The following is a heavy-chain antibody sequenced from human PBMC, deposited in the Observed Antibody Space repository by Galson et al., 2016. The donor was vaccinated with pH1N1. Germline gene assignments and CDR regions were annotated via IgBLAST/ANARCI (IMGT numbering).Heavy chain of an antibody. Sequence: SLRLSCAASGFTFSDYWMHWVRQAPGKGLVWVSRINSDSSITNYVDSVKGRFTISRDNAKNTLYLQMNSLRAEDTAVYFCARGYFDSSAFYSGYFWGQGLLVTVSS. CDR1: GFTFSDYW. CDR3: ARGYFDSSAFYSGYF. J-gene: IGHJ4*02. V-gene: IGHV3-74*01. D-gene: IGHD3-22*01. CDR2: INSDSSIT.